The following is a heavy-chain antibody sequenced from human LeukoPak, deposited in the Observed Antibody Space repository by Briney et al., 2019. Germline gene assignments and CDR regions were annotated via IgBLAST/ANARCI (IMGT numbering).Heavy chain of an antibody. CDR3: ARGRYYLDS. Sequence: PGGSLRLSCAASGFTFSAFWMHWVRQAPGKGLVWVSRFNSDGISTSYADSVKGRFTISRDNAKNTLYLQMNSLRAEDTAMYYCARGRYYLDSWGQGTLVTVSS. CDR2: FNSDGIST. V-gene: IGHV3-74*01. CDR1: GFTFSAFW. J-gene: IGHJ4*02.